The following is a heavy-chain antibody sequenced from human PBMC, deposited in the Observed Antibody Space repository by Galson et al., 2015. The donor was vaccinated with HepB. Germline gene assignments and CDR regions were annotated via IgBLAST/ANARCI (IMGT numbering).Heavy chain of an antibody. D-gene: IGHD3-9*01. J-gene: IGHJ4*02. CDR1: GFTFSSYA. Sequence: SLRLSCAASGFTFSSYAMHWVRQAPGKGLEYVSAISSNGGSTYYADSVKGRFTISRDNSKNTLYLQMSSLRAEDTAVYYCVKDKGPGNYDILTGYFEPDYWGQGTLVTVSS. CDR2: ISSNGGST. V-gene: IGHV3-64D*06. CDR3: VKDKGPGNYDILTGYFEPDY.